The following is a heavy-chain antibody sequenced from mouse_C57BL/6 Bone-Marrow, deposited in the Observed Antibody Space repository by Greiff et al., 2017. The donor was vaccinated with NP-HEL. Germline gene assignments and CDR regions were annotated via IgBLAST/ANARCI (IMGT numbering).Heavy chain of an antibody. CDR3: ASWWYYGSSFHWYFDV. Sequence: EVQLVESGPGLVKPSQSLSLTCSVTGYSITSGYYWNWIRQFPGNKLEWMGYISYDGSNNYNPSLKNRISITRDTSKNQFFLKLNSVTTEDTATYYCASWWYYGSSFHWYFDVWGTGTTVTVSS. CDR2: ISYDGSN. J-gene: IGHJ1*03. D-gene: IGHD1-1*01. CDR1: GYSITSGYY. V-gene: IGHV3-6*01.